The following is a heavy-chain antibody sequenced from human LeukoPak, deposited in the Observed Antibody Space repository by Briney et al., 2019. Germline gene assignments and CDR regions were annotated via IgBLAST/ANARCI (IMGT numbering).Heavy chain of an antibody. V-gene: IGHV4-59*01. CDR2: IYYSGNT. CDR3: ARVGSYSFDY. J-gene: IGHJ4*02. CDR1: GGSISTYY. D-gene: IGHD3-10*01. Sequence: ASETLSLTCTVSGGSISTYYWSWIRQPPGRGPEWIGYIYYSGNTNYNPSLKSRITISVDTSKNQFSLKLSSVTAADTAVYYCARVGSYSFDYWGQGTLVTVSS.